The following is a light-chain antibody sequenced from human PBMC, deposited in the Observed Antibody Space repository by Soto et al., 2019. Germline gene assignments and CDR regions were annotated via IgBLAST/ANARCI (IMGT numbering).Light chain of an antibody. CDR2: DVS. CDR1: SSDVGGYNY. V-gene: IGLV2-14*01. Sequence: QSALTQPASVSGSPGQSITISCTGTSSDVGGYNYVSWYQQHPGKAPKLIIYDVSNRPSGVSNRFFGSKSDNTASLTISVLQAEDEADYYCSSYTSSSTYVFGTGTKVTVL. CDR3: SSYTSSSTYV. J-gene: IGLJ1*01.